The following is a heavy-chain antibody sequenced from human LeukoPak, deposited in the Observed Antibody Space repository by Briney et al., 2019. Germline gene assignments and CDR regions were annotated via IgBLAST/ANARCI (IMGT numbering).Heavy chain of an antibody. CDR3: ASLPDRYSGSYPIYYYGMDV. CDR1: GGSFSGYY. V-gene: IGHV4-34*01. J-gene: IGHJ6*02. CDR2: INHSGST. D-gene: IGHD3-10*01. Sequence: SETLSLTCAVSGGSFSGYYWSWIRQPPGKGLEWIGEINHSGSTNYNPSLKSRVTISVDTSKNQFSLKLSSVTAADTAVYYCASLPDRYSGSYPIYYYGMDVWGQGTTVTVSS.